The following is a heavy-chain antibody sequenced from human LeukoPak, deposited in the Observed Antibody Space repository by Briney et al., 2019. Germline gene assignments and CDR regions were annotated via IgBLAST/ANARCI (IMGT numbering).Heavy chain of an antibody. D-gene: IGHD6-19*01. Sequence: ASVTVSCKASGYTFTSYYFHWVRQAPGQGLEWMGIINPSGGSTTYAQRFQGRVTMTRDTSTSAVYMEVSSLRSEDTAVYYCARGGSLAVAPHLYYFDYWGQGTLVTVSS. CDR2: INPSGGST. CDR3: ARGGSLAVAPHLYYFDY. V-gene: IGHV1-46*01. CDR1: GYTFTSYY. J-gene: IGHJ4*02.